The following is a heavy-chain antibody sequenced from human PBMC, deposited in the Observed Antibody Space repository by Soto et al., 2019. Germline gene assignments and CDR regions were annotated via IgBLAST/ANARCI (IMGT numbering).Heavy chain of an antibody. Sequence: EVQLVESGGGLVKPGGSLRLSCAASGFTFSSYSMNWVRQAPGKGLEWVSSISSSSSYIYYADSVKGRFTISRDNAKNSRYLQMNSLRAEDTAVYYCAREGLYYDFWSGYQFASFDYWGQGTLVTVSS. CDR3: AREGLYYDFWSGYQFASFDY. D-gene: IGHD3-3*01. CDR1: GFTFSSYS. J-gene: IGHJ4*02. CDR2: ISSSSSYI. V-gene: IGHV3-21*01.